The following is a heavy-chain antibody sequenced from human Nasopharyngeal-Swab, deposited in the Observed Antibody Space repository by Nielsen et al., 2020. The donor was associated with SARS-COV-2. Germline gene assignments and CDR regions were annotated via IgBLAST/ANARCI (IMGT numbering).Heavy chain of an antibody. J-gene: IGHJ4*02. V-gene: IGHV1-24*01. Sequence: VKVSCKVSGYTLTELSIHWVRQAPGKGLEWMGGFDPETDETLYAQKFQGRVTMTQDTSTDAAYMKVNRLRSEDTAIYYCVTGLQQYRLQFDYWGQGTLVTVSS. CDR1: GYTLTELS. CDR3: VTGLQQYRLQFDY. D-gene: IGHD1-1*01. CDR2: FDPETDET.